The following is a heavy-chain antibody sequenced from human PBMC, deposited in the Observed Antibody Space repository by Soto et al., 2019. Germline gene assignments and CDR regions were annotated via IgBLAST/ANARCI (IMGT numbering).Heavy chain of an antibody. D-gene: IGHD6-6*01. Sequence: ASVKVSCTASGYTFTSYGIIWVRQAPGQGLEWMGWISAYNGNTNYAQKLQGRVTMTTDTSTSTAYMELRSLRSDDTAVYYCARDLSSSSEERGYFDYWGQGTLVTVS. V-gene: IGHV1-18*01. CDR3: ARDLSSSSEERGYFDY. CDR2: ISAYNGNT. CDR1: GYTFTSYG. J-gene: IGHJ4*02.